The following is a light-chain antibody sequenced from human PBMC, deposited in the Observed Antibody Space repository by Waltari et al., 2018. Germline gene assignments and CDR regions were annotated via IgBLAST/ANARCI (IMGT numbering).Light chain of an antibody. Sequence: DIQLTQSPSTLSASVGDRVTLTCRASHTILGSLVAWYQQKSGKAPKLLIHKASTLHTGVPSRFSGSGSGTEFTLTISSLQPDDFATYYCQQYSTYLAAFGQGTKLEIK. CDR1: HTILGSL. CDR2: KAS. J-gene: IGKJ2*01. CDR3: QQYSTYLAA. V-gene: IGKV1-5*03.